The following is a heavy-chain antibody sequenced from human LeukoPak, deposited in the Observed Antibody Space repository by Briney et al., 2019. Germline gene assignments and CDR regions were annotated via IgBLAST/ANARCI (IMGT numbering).Heavy chain of an antibody. CDR1: GFTFSSYG. V-gene: IGHV3-23*01. D-gene: IGHD5-12*01. CDR3: ARAVGYSGFSDY. J-gene: IGHJ4*02. Sequence: GGTLRLSCAASGFTFSSYGMSWVRQAPGKGLEWVSAISGSGGSTYYADSVRGRFTISRDNAKNSLYLQMNSLRAEDTAVYYCARAVGYSGFSDYWGQGTLVTVSS. CDR2: ISGSGGST.